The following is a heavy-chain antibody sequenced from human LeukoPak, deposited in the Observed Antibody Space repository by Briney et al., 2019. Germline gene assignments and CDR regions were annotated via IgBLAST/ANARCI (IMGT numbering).Heavy chain of an antibody. V-gene: IGHV4-61*02. CDR3: ARAVPSLVSEGTRYYMDV. CDR1: GASISSGLYY. CDR2: IQVSGGT. D-gene: IGHD1-7*01. Sequence: PSETLSLTCTVSGASISSGLYYWNWMRQPAGKGLEWLGRIQVSGGTYYNPSLKSRVTISVDTSKNQFSLKLSSVTAADTAVYYCARAVPSLVSEGTRYYMDVWGKGTTVTVSS. J-gene: IGHJ6*03.